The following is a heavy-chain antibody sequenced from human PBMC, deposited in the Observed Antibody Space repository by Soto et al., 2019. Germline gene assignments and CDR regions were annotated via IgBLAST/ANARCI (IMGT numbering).Heavy chain of an antibody. D-gene: IGHD3-22*01. J-gene: IGHJ6*02. CDR2: ISWDGGSA. CDR1: GFTFDDYT. Sequence: GGSLRLSCAASGFTFDDYTMHWVRQAPGKGLEWFSLISWDGGSAYYADSVKGRFTISRDNSKNSLYLQMNSLRTEDTALYYCAKDIGAGYDYYDSRGYYGGMDVWGQGTTVTVSS. V-gene: IGHV3-43*01. CDR3: AKDIGAGYDYYDSRGYYGGMDV.